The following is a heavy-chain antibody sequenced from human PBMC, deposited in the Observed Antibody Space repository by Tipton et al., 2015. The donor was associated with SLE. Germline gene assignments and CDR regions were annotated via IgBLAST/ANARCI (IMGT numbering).Heavy chain of an antibody. CDR2: ISFDGSDK. CDR1: GFTFSSYA. J-gene: IGHJ4*02. Sequence: QVQLVQSGGGVVQPGRSLRLSCTTSGFTFSSYAMHWVRQAPGKGLEWVAVISFDGSDKFYADSVKGRFTISRDNSKNTLYLQMNSLRTEDTALYYCSRDTTSRIEIWSAGDYWGQGTLVTVSS. V-gene: IGHV3-30*04. D-gene: IGHD5-24*01. CDR3: SRDTTSRIEIWSAGDY.